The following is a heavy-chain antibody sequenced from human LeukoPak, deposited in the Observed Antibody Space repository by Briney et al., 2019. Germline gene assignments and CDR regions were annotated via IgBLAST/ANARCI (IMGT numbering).Heavy chain of an antibody. CDR3: AKSKIVATLVPGHRPPKYFDY. Sequence: PGGSLRLSCAASGFTFSSYAMSWVRQAPGKGLEWVSSISSSTNYIYYADSVKGRFTISRDNAKNSLSLQMNSLRVEDTAVYYCAKSKIVATLVPGHRPPKYFDYWGQGTLVTVSS. CDR2: ISSSTNYI. V-gene: IGHV3-21*01. D-gene: IGHD5-12*01. CDR1: GFTFSSYA. J-gene: IGHJ4*02.